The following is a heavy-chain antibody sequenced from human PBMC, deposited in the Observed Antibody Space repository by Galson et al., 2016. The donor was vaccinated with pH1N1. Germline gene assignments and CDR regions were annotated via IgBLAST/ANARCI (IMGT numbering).Heavy chain of an antibody. V-gene: IGHV3-30*03. CDR3: AREDWSYGDTYYNGMDV. CDR1: GFNFDSFA. D-gene: IGHD1-26*01. J-gene: IGHJ6*02. Sequence: SLRLSCAASGFNFDSFAMHWVCRAPGKGLEWVAFISYNGHDESYADSLKGRFTVSRDNSKNRLYLHMSSLRPEDTGLYYCAREDWSYGDTYYNGMDVWGQGTTVTVSS. CDR2: ISYNGHDE.